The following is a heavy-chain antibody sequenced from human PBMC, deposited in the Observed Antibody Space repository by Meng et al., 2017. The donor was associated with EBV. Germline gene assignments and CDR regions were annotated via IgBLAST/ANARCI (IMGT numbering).Heavy chain of an antibody. CDR3: ARDRTSNRFDY. CDR1: GFTLRSYS. Sequence: EVQVVWAGGGLVKPGESLRLSCAASGFTLRSYSMNWVRLAPGKGLEWVSSISSNSIDIYYADLVKGRFTISRDNAKNSLFLQMNSLRAEDTAVYYCARDRTSNRFDYWGQGTLVTVSS. D-gene: IGHD2-8*01. V-gene: IGHV3-21*01. J-gene: IGHJ4*02. CDR2: ISSNSIDI.